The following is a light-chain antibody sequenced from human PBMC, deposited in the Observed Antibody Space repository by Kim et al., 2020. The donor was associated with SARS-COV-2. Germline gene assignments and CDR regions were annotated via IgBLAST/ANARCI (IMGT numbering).Light chain of an antibody. CDR2: GNI. V-gene: IGLV1-40*01. Sequence: VTISCPGSSSNIGAGYDVHWYQQLPETAPKLLIYGNINRPSGVPDRFSGSKSGTSASLAITGLQAEDEADYYCQSYDSSLSALYVFGTGTKVTVL. J-gene: IGLJ1*01. CDR3: QSYDSSLSALYV. CDR1: SSNIGAGYD.